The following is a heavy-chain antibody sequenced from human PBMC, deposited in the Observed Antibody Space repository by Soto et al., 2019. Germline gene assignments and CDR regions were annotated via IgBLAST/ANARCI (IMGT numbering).Heavy chain of an antibody. CDR2: IIPIFGTA. D-gene: IGHD3-16*01. CDR1: GGTFSSYS. Sequence: QVQLVQSGAEVKKPGSSVKVSCKASGGTFSSYSIYWVRQAPGQGLQGTGEIIPIFGTANYGQKFQGRVTITADESTSTASMALGCRRAEVTAVYSGARDVVRHSGGIDLWGQGTVVTLSS. J-gene: IGHJ5*02. V-gene: IGHV1-69*01. CDR3: ARDVVRHSGGIDL.